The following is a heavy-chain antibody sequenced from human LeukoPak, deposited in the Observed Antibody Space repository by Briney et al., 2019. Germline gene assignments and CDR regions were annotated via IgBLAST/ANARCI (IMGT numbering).Heavy chain of an antibody. CDR1: GFTFSDFA. V-gene: IGHV3-33*01. J-gene: IGHJ1*01. CDR3: ARGYGSGSYLDK. CDR2: IWYDGHST. D-gene: IGHD3-10*01. Sequence: PGGSLRLSCAASGFTFSDFAMHWVRQAPDKGLEWLALIWYDGHSTYYADSVKGRFTISRDDAKNTLYLQMNTLSADDTAVYFCARGYGSGSYLDKWGQGTLVTVSS.